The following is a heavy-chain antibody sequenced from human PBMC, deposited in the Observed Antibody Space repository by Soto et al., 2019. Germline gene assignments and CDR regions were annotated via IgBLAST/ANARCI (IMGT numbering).Heavy chain of an antibody. CDR1: GYTFNYG. Sequence: QVQLVQSGAEVKKPGASVKVSCKASGYTFNYGMSWVRQAPGQGLEWMGWISAYNGNTNYAQKFQGRVTMTIDTSTSTAYMELRSLRSDDTAIYYCERDTVYDFWGQGTLVTVSS. D-gene: IGHD2-8*02. V-gene: IGHV1-18*01. J-gene: IGHJ4*02. CDR3: ERDTVYDF. CDR2: ISAYNGNT.